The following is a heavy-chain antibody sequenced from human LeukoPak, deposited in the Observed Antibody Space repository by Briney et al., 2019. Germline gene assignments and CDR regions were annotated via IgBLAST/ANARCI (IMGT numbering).Heavy chain of an antibody. Sequence: SQTLSLTCAISGDTISSNSATWNWIRQSPSRGLEWLGRTYYRSKWFNNYAVSVKSRISIKPDTSKNQFSLQLISVTPEDTAVYYCAGGNSGNIEYWGQGTLVTVSS. D-gene: IGHD5-12*01. CDR2: TYYRSKWFN. CDR1: GDTISSNSAT. V-gene: IGHV6-1*01. CDR3: AGGNSGNIEY. J-gene: IGHJ4*02.